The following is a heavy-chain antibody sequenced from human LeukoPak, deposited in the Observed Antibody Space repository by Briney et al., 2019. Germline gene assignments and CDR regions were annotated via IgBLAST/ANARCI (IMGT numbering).Heavy chain of an antibody. J-gene: IGHJ4*02. CDR1: GFTFSHFG. CDR2: IRADGSGR. D-gene: IGHD6-19*01. V-gene: IGHV3-30*02. Sequence: PGGSLRLSCAASGFTFSHFGMHWARQAPGKGLEWVAFIRADGSGRYYADSVNGRFTISRDNAKNSLYLQMNSLRAEDTAVYYCARVHSSGWYYFDYWGQGTLVTVSS. CDR3: ARVHSSGWYYFDY.